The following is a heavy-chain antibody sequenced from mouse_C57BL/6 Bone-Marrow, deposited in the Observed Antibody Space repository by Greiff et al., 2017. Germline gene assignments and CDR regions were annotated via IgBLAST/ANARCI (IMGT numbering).Heavy chain of an antibody. V-gene: IGHV6-3*01. J-gene: IGHJ3*01. CDR3: TEITSFAY. D-gene: IGHD1-1*01. CDR1: GFTFSNYW. CDR2: IRLKSDNYAT. Sequence: DVKLQESGGGLVQPGGSMKLSCVASGFTFSNYWMNWVRQSPEKGLEWVAQIRLKSDNYATHYAESVKGRFTISRDDSKSSVYLQMNNLRAEDTGIYYCTEITSFAYWGQGTLVTVSA.